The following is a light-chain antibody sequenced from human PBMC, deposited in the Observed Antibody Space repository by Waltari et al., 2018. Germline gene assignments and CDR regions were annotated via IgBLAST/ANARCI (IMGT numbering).Light chain of an antibody. J-gene: IGKJ3*01. Sequence: DIQMTQSPSSLSTSVGDRVTITCQASQGINKYLNWYQQKPGKPPKLLIYDSSTLERGVPSRFSGDGYGTDFTFTISSLQPEDVGTYYCQKYNSAPPFTFGPGTKVDIK. V-gene: IGKV1-33*01. CDR1: QGINKY. CDR2: DSS. CDR3: QKYNSAPPFT.